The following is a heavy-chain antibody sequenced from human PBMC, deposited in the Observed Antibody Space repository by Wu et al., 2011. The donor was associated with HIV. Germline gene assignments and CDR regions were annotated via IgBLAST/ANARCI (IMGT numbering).Heavy chain of an antibody. V-gene: IGHV1-69*01. CDR3: AGFLDILTGYGLGAFDY. CDR1: GGTFSSYA. J-gene: IGHJ4*02. Sequence: QVQLVQSGAEVKKPGSSVKVSCKASGGTFSSYAISWVRQAPGQGLEWMGGIIPIFGTANYAQKFQGRVTITTDESTSTAYMELSSLRSEDAAVYYCAGFLDILTGYGLGAFDYWGQGTLVTVSS. D-gene: IGHD3-9*01. CDR2: IIPIFGTA.